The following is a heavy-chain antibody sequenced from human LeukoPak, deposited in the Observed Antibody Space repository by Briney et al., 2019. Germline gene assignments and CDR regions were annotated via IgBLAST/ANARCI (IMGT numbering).Heavy chain of an antibody. J-gene: IGHJ6*02. CDR1: GGSISSYY. CDR2: IYYSGST. V-gene: IGHV4-59*08. CDR3: ARVGYCSSTSCYSDDYYYYGMDV. Sequence: SETLSLTCTVSGGSISSYYWSWIRQPPGKGLEWIGYIYYSGSTNYNPSLKSRVTISVDTSKNQFSLKLSSVTAADTAVYYCARVGYCSSTSCYSDDYYYYGMDVWGQGTTVTVSS. D-gene: IGHD2-2*03.